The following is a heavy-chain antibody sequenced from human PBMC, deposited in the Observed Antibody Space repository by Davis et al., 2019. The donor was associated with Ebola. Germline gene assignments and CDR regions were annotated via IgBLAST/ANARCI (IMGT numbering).Heavy chain of an antibody. Sequence: SETLSLTCTVSGVSITSYYWSWIRQPPGKGLEWIGYIYYTGTTNYNPSLKSRVTISVDTSKNQFSLNLSSVTAADTAVYYCARIRWLHSRFDPWGQGTLVTVSS. CDR2: IYYTGTT. D-gene: IGHD5-24*01. CDR3: ARIRWLHSRFDP. V-gene: IGHV4-59*12. CDR1: GVSITSYY. J-gene: IGHJ5*02.